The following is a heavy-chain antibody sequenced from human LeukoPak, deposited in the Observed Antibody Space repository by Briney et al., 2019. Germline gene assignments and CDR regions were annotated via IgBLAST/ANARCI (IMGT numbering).Heavy chain of an antibody. CDR1: GFTFSSFS. V-gene: IGHV3-30*18. D-gene: IGHD1-26*01. Sequence: GSLRLSCAATGFTFSSFSMHWVRQAPGKGLEWVAVISYDGSNKYYADSVKGRFAISRDNSKNTLYLQMNSLRTEDTAVYYCAKGRVGANGYYYYGMDVWGQGTTVTVS. CDR2: ISYDGSNK. J-gene: IGHJ6*02. CDR3: AKGRVGANGYYYYGMDV.